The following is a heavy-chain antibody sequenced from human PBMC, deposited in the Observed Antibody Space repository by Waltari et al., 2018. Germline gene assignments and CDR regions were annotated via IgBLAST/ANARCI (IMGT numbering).Heavy chain of an antibody. CDR2: ISASGGAS. Sequence: EVQMLESGGGWVQPGGSLRLFCEASGFRFCGYAMSLVRQAPGKGLEWFSAISASGGASFFADAVKGRFTISRDNSKKTLTLQMNSLRADDTAVYYCSPDPISFTTSSVNWFDPWGPGTLVTVSS. D-gene: IGHD6-6*01. CDR3: SPDPISFTTSSVNWFDP. V-gene: IGHV3-23*01. CDR1: GFRFCGYA. J-gene: IGHJ5*02.